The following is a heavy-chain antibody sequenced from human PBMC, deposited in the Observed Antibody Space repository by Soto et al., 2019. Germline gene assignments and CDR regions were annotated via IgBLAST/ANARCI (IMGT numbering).Heavy chain of an antibody. CDR1: GFTFSSYG. J-gene: IGHJ6*02. CDR2: IWYDGTNK. D-gene: IGHD6-13*01. CDR3: ARDRGAVAGTRYYYGMDV. Sequence: QVQLVESGGGVVQPGRSLRLSCAASGFTFSSYGMHWVRQAPGKGLEWVAVIWYDGTNKYYADSVKGRFTISRDNSNTTLYLQMNSLRAADTAVYYGARDRGAVAGTRYYYGMDVWGQGTTVTVSS. V-gene: IGHV3-33*01.